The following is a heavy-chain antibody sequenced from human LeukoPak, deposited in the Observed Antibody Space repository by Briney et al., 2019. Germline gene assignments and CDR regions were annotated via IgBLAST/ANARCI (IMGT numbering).Heavy chain of an antibody. Sequence: GGSLRLSCAASGFTFSSYAMSWVRQAPGKGLEWVSAISGSGGSTYYADSVKGRFTISRDNAKNSLYLQMNSLRAEDTAVYYCASSGGSPVFDYWGQGTLVTVSS. CDR1: GFTFSSYA. J-gene: IGHJ4*02. V-gene: IGHV3-23*01. D-gene: IGHD1-26*01. CDR3: ASSGGSPVFDY. CDR2: ISGSGGST.